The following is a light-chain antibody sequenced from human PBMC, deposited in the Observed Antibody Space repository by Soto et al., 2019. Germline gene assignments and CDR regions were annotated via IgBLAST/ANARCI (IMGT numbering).Light chain of an antibody. CDR2: EVS. CDR1: SSDVGAYNY. Sequence: QSALTQPASVSGSPGQSITIPCTGTSSDVGAYNYVSWYQQYPGTAPKVMIYEVSSRPSGVSHRFSGSKSGNTASLTISGLQPEDEADYYCSSFTSRSTFNYVFGTGTKLTVL. CDR3: SSFTSRSTFNYV. V-gene: IGLV2-14*01. J-gene: IGLJ1*01.